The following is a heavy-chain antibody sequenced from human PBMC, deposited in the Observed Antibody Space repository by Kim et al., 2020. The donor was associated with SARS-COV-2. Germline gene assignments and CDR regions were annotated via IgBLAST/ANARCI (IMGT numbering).Heavy chain of an antibody. CDR3: ARVKYYYDSSGYYYANSWFDP. D-gene: IGHD3-22*01. CDR2: TYYRSKWYN. CDR1: GDSVSSNSAA. V-gene: IGHV6-1*01. J-gene: IGHJ5*02. Sequence: SQTLSLTCAISGDSVSSNSAAWNWIRQSPSRGLEWLGRTYYRSKWYNDYAVSVKSRITINPDTSKNQFSLQLNSVTPEDTAVYYCARVKYYYDSSGYYYANSWFDPWGQGTLVTVSS.